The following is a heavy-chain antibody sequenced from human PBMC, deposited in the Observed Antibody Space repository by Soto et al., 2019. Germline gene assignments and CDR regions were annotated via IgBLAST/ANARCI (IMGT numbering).Heavy chain of an antibody. CDR3: TRQFWSGYLADY. D-gene: IGHD3-3*01. V-gene: IGHV4-39*01. Sequence: PSETLSLTCTVSGGSISTSSYYWGWIRQPPGKGLEWIGNIYYSGSTYYNPSLKSRVTISGDTSNNQLSLKLNSVTAADTAIYYCTRQFWSGYLADYWGQGTLVTVSS. CDR1: GGSISTSSYY. CDR2: IYYSGST. J-gene: IGHJ4*02.